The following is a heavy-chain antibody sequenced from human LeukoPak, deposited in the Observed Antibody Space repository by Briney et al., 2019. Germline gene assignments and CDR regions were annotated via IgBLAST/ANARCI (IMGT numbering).Heavy chain of an antibody. V-gene: IGHV3-23*01. J-gene: IGHJ4*02. D-gene: IGHD3-22*01. CDR2: ISGSGGST. Sequence: GGSLRLSCAASGFTFSSYAMSWVRQAPGKGLEWVSAISGSGGSTYYADSVKGRFTISRDNSKNTLYLQMNSLRAEDTAVYYCAKVSNRDYYDSSGYIYYFDYWGQGTLVTVSS. CDR3: AKVSNRDYYDSSGYIYYFDY. CDR1: GFTFSSYA.